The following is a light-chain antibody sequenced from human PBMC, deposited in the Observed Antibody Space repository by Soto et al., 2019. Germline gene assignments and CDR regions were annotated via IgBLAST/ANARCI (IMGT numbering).Light chain of an antibody. V-gene: IGKV1-5*03. CDR3: QQYSSSSWT. J-gene: IGKJ1*01. CDR2: KAS. CDR1: QSISSW. Sequence: DIQMTQSPSTLSASVGDRVTITCRASQSISSWLAWYQQKPGKAPNLLIYKASTLESGVPSRFSGSGSGTEFTLTISSLQPVDFATYYCQQYSSSSWTFGQGTKVEIK.